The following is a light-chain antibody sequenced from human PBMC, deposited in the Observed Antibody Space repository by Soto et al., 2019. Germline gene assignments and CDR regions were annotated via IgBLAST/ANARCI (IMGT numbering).Light chain of an antibody. CDR3: MQSIQLPRT. CDR1: QTILQSDGNTY. J-gene: IGKJ1*01. Sequence: IGMIETPLSLSIAPGEPPSTPCAEDQTILQSDGNTYLYWYLQKPGQPPQLLIYAVSNRFSGVPDRFSGSGSGTDFTLKISRVEAEDVGVYYCMQSIQLPRTFGQGTKVDIK. V-gene: IGKV2D-29*01. CDR2: AVS.